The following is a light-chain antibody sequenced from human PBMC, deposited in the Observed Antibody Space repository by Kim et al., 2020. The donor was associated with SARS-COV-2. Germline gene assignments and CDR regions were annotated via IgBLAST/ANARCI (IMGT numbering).Light chain of an antibody. V-gene: IGKV3-15*01. J-gene: IGKJ1*01. CDR1: KNVSSI. Sequence: ATGGRATLSLGASKNVSSILAGYQQKPGQAPRLLIYGASTRVIGIPARFSGSGSGTEFTLTISSLQSEDFAVYYCQQYNNWPPWTFGQGTKVDIK. CDR3: QQYNNWPPWT. CDR2: GAS.